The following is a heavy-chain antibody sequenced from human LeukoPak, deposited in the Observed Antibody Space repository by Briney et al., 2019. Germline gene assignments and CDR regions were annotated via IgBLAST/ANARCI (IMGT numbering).Heavy chain of an antibody. J-gene: IGHJ6*03. CDR2: IYYSGST. CDR1: GGSINNKIYY. D-gene: IGHD6-19*01. CDR3: ARIHEYSSGWYYHYYYYYMDV. V-gene: IGHV4-61*05. Sequence: PSETLSLTCTVSGGSINNKIYYWAWIRQPPGKGLEWIGYIYYSGSTNYNPSLKSRVTISVDTSKNQFSLKLSSVTAADTAVYYCARIHEYSSGWYYHYYYYYMDVWGKGTTVTISS.